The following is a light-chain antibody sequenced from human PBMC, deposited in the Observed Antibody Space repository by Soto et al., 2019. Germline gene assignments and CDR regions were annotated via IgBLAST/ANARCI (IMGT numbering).Light chain of an antibody. Sequence: SYELTQPPSVSLAPGETASIACGGDNIGRKSVHWYQQKPGQAPVEGMYYDRDRPSGIPERFSGSNSGNTATLTISWVEAGDEADYYCQVYDSSNDHFVFGTGTKLTVL. CDR2: YDR. CDR1: NIGRKS. J-gene: IGLJ1*01. CDR3: QVYDSSNDHFV. V-gene: IGLV3-21*04.